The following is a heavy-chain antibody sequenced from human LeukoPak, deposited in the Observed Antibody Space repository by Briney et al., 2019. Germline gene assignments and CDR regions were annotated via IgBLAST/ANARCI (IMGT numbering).Heavy chain of an antibody. J-gene: IGHJ6*02. CDR1: GYTLSSYG. CDR2: INPNSGGT. V-gene: IGHV1-2*06. CDR3: ARDLLPYYYDSSGYYYYYYGMDV. D-gene: IGHD3-22*01. Sequence: WASVNVSWKAFGYTLSSYGISWLRQAPGQGFAWMGRINPNSGGTDYAQKFQGRVTMTRDTSISTAYMELSRLRSDDTAVYYCARDLLPYYYDSSGYYYYYYGMDVLGQGTTVTVSS.